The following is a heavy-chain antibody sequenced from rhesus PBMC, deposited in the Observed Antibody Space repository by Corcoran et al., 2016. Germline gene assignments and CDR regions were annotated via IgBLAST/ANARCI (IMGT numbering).Heavy chain of an antibody. CDR3: ARGIWTGENFDY. V-gene: IGHV4-65*01. CDR1: GGSISSSNW. CDR2: ISGRSGRT. D-gene: IGHD3-3*01. Sequence: QVQLQESGPGLVKPSETLSLTCAVSGGSISSSNWWSWIRQPPGKGLEGIGYISGRSGRTYYNPSLKSRVTISTDTSKNQFSLKLSSVTAADTAVYYCARGIWTGENFDYWGQGVLVTVSS. J-gene: IGHJ4*01.